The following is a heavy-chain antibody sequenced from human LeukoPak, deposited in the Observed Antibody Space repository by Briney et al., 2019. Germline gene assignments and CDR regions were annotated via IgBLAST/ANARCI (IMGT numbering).Heavy chain of an antibody. Sequence: PGGSLRLSCKASGFSLGDHAMHWVRQAPGKGLEWVSGISWNSGSIGYADSVKGRFTISRDNAKNSLYLQMNSLRAEDTAVYYCARGLGYDRRTYQGGAFDIWGQGTMVTVSS. CDR3: ARGLGYDRRTYQGGAFDI. CDR1: GFSLGDHA. J-gene: IGHJ3*02. V-gene: IGHV3-9*01. D-gene: IGHD3-22*01. CDR2: ISWNSGSI.